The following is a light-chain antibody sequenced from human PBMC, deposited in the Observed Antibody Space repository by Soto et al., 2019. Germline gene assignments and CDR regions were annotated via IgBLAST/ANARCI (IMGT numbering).Light chain of an antibody. CDR3: QTWGTGIRV. CDR2: LNSDGRH. Sequence: QLVLTQSPSASASLGASVKLTCTLSSGHTSYAIAWHQQQPEKGPRYLMKLNSDGRHTKGDGIPDRFSGSSSGAERYLTISGLQSEDEADYYCQTWGTGIRVFGGGTKLTVL. J-gene: IGLJ3*02. CDR1: SGHTSYA. V-gene: IGLV4-69*01.